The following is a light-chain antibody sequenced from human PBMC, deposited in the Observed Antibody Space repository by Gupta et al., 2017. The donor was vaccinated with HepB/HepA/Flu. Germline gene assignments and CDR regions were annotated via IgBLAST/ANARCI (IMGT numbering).Light chain of an antibody. V-gene: IGKV1-5*03. CDR1: QSISSW. J-gene: IGKJ1*01. CDR2: KAS. CDR3: QQYKSYSRT. Sequence: DIQMTQSPSTLSASVGDRVTITCRASQSISSWFAWYQQKPGKAPKVLIYKASSLESGVPSRFSGSGSGTEFTLTISSLQPDDFASYYCQQYKSYSRTFGQGTKVEIK.